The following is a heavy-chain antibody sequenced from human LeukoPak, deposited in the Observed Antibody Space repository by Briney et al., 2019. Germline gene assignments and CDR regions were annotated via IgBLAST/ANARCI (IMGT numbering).Heavy chain of an antibody. CDR3: VRGPTVITFNAFDV. CDR1: GFTFSDYG. Sequence: PGGSLRLSCAASGFTFSDYGMYWVRQAPGKGLEHVSGISSNGIYTYYAISVKGRFTISRDNSKNTLYLQMGSLRAEDMAVYYCVRGPTVITFNAFDVWGQGTMVTVSS. V-gene: IGHV3-64*01. CDR2: ISSNGIYT. J-gene: IGHJ3*01. D-gene: IGHD4-17*01.